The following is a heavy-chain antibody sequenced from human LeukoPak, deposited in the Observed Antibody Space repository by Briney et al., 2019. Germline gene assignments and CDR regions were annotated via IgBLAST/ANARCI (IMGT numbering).Heavy chain of an antibody. CDR3: ARLLYGSGSYYGYFDY. J-gene: IGHJ4*02. CDR2: IYYSGST. Sequence: PSETLSLTCTVSGGSISSSSYYWGWIRQPPGKGLEWIGSIYYSGSTYYNPSLKSRVTISVDTSKNQFSLKLSSVTAADTAVYYCARLLYGSGSYYGYFDYWGQGTLVTVSS. CDR1: GGSISSSSYY. D-gene: IGHD3-10*01. V-gene: IGHV4-39*01.